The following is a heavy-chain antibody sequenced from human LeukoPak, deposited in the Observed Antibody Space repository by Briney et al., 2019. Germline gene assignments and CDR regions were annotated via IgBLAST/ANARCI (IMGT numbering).Heavy chain of an antibody. CDR3: ARGRPHGNDY. Sequence: AGGSLRLSCAASGFSFTNYWMHWVRQAPGKGLVWVSHINSDGSATRYADSVKGRFTISRDNAMNTLYLQMNSLRGEDTAVYYCARGRPHGNDYWGQGTLVTVSS. J-gene: IGHJ4*02. V-gene: IGHV3-74*01. D-gene: IGHD4-23*01. CDR1: GFSFTNYW. CDR2: INSDGSAT.